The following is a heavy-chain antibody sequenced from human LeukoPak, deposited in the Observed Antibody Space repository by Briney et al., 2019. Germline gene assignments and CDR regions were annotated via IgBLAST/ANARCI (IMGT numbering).Heavy chain of an antibody. J-gene: IGHJ4*02. Sequence: SEPLSLPCTVSGGSLSSYYWRWIRQPPRKALAWVGYIYYSGSTNHNPSLKSRVTISVDTAKNQFSLKLSSVTAADTAVYYGARGLLGRDGYSDGFDYWGQGTLVTVSS. CDR2: IYYSGST. D-gene: IGHD5-24*01. CDR3: ARGLLGRDGYSDGFDY. V-gene: IGHV4-59*01. CDR1: GGSLSSYY.